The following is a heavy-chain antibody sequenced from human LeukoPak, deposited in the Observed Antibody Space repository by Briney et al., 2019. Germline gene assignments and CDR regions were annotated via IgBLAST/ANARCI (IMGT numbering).Heavy chain of an antibody. CDR3: ARDEDYGDYWYFDL. V-gene: IGHV4-4*07. Sequence: SEILSLTCTVSGGSISSYYWSWIRQPAGKGLEWIGRIYTSGSTNYNPSLKSRVTMSVDTSKNQFSLKLSSVTAADTAVYYCARDEDYGDYWYFDLWGRGTLVTVSS. CDR1: GGSISSYY. D-gene: IGHD4-17*01. CDR2: IYTSGST. J-gene: IGHJ2*01.